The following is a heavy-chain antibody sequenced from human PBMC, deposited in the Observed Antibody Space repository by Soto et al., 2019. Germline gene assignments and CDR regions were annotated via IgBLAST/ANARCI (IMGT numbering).Heavy chain of an antibody. V-gene: IGHV3-30*18. CDR3: AKDTYDYVWGSYRYASDY. J-gene: IGHJ4*02. D-gene: IGHD3-16*02. Sequence: QVQLVESGGGVVQPGRSLRLSCAASGFTFSSYGMHWVRQAPGKGLEWVAVISYDGSNKYYADSVKGRFTISRDNSKNTLYLQMNSLRAEDAAVYYCAKDTYDYVWGSYRYASDYWGQGTLVTVSS. CDR1: GFTFSSYG. CDR2: ISYDGSNK.